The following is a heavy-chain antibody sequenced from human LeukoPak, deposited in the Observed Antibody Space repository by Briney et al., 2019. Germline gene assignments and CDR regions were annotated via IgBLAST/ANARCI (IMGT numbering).Heavy chain of an antibody. V-gene: IGHV2-70*04. CDR2: IDWDDDK. J-gene: IGHJ4*02. CDR3: ALGYYYDSSGYYGYFDY. D-gene: IGHD3-22*01. CDR1: GFSLSTSGMR. Sequence: ESGPTLVNPTQTLTLTCTFSGFSLSTSGMRVSWIRQPPGKALEWLARIDWDDDKFYSTSLKTRLTISKDTSRNQVVLTITNMDPVDTATYYCALGYYYDSSGYYGYFDYWGQGTLVTVSS.